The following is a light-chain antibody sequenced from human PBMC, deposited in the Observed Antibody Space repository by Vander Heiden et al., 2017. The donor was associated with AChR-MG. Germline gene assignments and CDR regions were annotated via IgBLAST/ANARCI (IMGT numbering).Light chain of an antibody. V-gene: IGLV1-40*01. Sequence: QSVLTQPPSVPGAPGQRVTTSCTGSSSNIGAGYDVHWYQQLPGTAPKLLIYGNSNRPSGVPDRFSGSKSGTSASLAITGLQAEDEADYYCQSYDSSLSGSDVVFGGGTKLTVL. J-gene: IGLJ2*01. CDR3: QSYDSSLSGSDVV. CDR1: SSNIGAGYD. CDR2: GNS.